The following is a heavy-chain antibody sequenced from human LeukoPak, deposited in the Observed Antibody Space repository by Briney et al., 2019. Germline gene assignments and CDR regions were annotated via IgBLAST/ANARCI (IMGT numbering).Heavy chain of an antibody. CDR3: ARAHSKQQLVPGDY. CDR2: INPNSGGT. CDR1: GYTFTGYY. D-gene: IGHD6-13*01. Sequence: ASVKVPCKASGYTFTGYYMHWVRQAPGQGLEWMGWINPNSGGTNYAQKFQGRVTMTGDTSISTAYMELSRLRSDDTAVYYCARAHSKQQLVPGDYWGQGTLVTVSS. J-gene: IGHJ4*02. V-gene: IGHV1-2*02.